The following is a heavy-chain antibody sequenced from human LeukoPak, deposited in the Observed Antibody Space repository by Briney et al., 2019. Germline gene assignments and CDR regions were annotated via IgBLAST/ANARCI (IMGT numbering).Heavy chain of an antibody. J-gene: IGHJ3*02. CDR2: INHSGST. V-gene: IGHV4-34*01. CDR3: ARGRFTIFI. D-gene: IGHD3-9*01. CDR1: GGSFSGYY. Sequence: SETLSLTCALYGGSFSGYYWSWIRQPPGKGLEWIGEINHSGSTNYNPSLKSRVTISVDTSKNQFSLKLSSVTAADTAVYYCARGRFTIFIWGQGTMVTVSS.